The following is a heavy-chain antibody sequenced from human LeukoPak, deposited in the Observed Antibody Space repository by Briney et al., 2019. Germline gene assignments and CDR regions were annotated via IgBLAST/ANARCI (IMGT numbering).Heavy chain of an antibody. CDR1: GGTFSSYA. J-gene: IGHJ4*02. Sequence: SVKVSCKASGGTFSSYAISWVRQAPGQGLEWRGRIIPILGIANYAQKFQGRVTITADKSTSTAYMELSSLRSEDTAVYYCARGPDSGYEFDYWGQGTLVTVSS. CDR3: ARGPDSGYEFDY. V-gene: IGHV1-69*04. D-gene: IGHD5-12*01. CDR2: IIPILGIA.